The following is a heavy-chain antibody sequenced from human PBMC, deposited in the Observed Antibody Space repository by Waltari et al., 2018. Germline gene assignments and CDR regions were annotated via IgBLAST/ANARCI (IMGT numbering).Heavy chain of an antibody. CDR2: IYYSGST. Sequence: QLQLQESGPGLVKPSETLSLTCTVSGGSISSSSYYWGWIRQPPGKGLEWIGSIYYSGSTYYNPSRKGRVTISVDTSKNQFSLKLSSVTAADTAVYYCARPVRSLYYFDYWGQGTLVTVSS. V-gene: IGHV4-39*07. CDR3: ARPVRSLYYFDY. CDR1: GGSISSSSYY. J-gene: IGHJ4*02. D-gene: IGHD1-26*01.